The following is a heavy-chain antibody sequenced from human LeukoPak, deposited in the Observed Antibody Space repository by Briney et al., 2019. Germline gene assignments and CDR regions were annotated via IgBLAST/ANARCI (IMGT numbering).Heavy chain of an antibody. CDR1: GFTFSSYW. D-gene: IGHD6-19*01. Sequence: GGSLRLSCAASGFTFSSYWMSWVRQAPGKGLEWVANKKQDGSEKYYVDSVKGRFTISRDNAKNSPYLQMNSLRAEDTAVYYCAKDRGGWSGDYWGQGTLVTVSS. V-gene: IGHV3-7*01. CDR2: KKQDGSEK. J-gene: IGHJ4*02. CDR3: AKDRGGWSGDY.